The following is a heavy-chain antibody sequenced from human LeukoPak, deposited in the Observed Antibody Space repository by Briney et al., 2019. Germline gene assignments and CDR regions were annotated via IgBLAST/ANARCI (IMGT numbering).Heavy chain of an antibody. CDR3: ARIYRSGWSNDY. J-gene: IGHJ4*02. Sequence: SGPTLVNPTQTLTLTCTFSGFSLSTSGVCVSWILQPPGKALDWLARIDWYDDKYYSTSLKTRLTISKHTSKNQVVLIMTKMDPVDTATYYCARIYRSGWSNDYWGQGTLVTVSS. CDR1: GFSLSTSGVC. V-gene: IGHV2-70*11. D-gene: IGHD6-19*01. CDR2: IDWYDDK.